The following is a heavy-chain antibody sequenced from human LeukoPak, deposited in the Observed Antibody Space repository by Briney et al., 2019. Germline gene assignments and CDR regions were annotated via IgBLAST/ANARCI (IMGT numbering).Heavy chain of an antibody. J-gene: IGHJ4*02. D-gene: IGHD6-13*01. CDR1: GFSFSNYW. V-gene: IGHV3-7*03. Sequence: GGSLRLSCAASGFSFSNYWMTWVRQAPGKGLERVADIDGDGSHSYCVDSVKGRFTLSRDNAKNSLFLQMNSLRAEDTAVYYCVKNSGWYCLDYWGQGTLVTVSS. CDR3: VKNSGWYCLDY. CDR2: IDGDGSHS.